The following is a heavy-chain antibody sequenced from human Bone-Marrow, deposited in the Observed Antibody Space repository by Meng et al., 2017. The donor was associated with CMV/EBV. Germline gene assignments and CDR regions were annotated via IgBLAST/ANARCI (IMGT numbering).Heavy chain of an antibody. CDR3: ARDRWSSKGVYYGMDV. CDR1: GFTVSSNY. D-gene: IGHD6-13*01. V-gene: IGHV3-53*01. CDR2: IYSGGST. J-gene: IGHJ6*02. Sequence: GGSLRLSCAASGFTVSSNYMSWVRQAPGKGLEWVSVIYSGGSTYYADSVKGRFTISRDNSKNTLYLQMNSLRAEDTAVYYCARDRWSSKGVYYGMDVWGQGNLVNV.